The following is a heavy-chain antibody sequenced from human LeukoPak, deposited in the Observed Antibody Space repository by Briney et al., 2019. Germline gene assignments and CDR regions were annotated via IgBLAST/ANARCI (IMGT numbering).Heavy chain of an antibody. V-gene: IGHV3-23*01. D-gene: IGHD2-15*01. J-gene: IGHJ4*02. CDR1: GFIFRNYA. CDR3: AKAPVTSCRGAFCYPFDS. CDR2: ISESGGNT. Sequence: GGSLRLSCAASGFIFRNYAMSWVRQAPGKGLEWVSAISESGGNTYYADSVKGRFTISRDNSKNTLDLQMNSLRAEDTAVYYCAKAPVTSCRGAFCYPFDSWGQGTLVTVSS.